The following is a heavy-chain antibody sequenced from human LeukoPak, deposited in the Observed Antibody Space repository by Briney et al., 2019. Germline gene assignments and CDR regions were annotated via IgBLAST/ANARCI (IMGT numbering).Heavy chain of an antibody. CDR1: GFTFSSYA. Sequence: GRSLRLSCAASGFTFSSYAMHWVRQAPGKGLEWVAVISYDGSNKYYADSVKGRFTISRDNSKNTLYLQMNSMRAEDTAVYYCARDGLDSGGYSDYWGQGTLVTVSS. V-gene: IGHV3-30-3*01. J-gene: IGHJ4*02. CDR2: ISYDGSNK. D-gene: IGHD1-26*01. CDR3: ARDGLDSGGYSDY.